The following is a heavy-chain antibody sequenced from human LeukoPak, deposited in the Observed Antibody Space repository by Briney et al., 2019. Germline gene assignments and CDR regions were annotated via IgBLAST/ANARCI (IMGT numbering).Heavy chain of an antibody. V-gene: IGHV3-48*03. Sequence: GGSLRLSCTASGFNFSSYEMNWVRQAPGKGLEWVSYISSSGSTIYYADSVKGRFTISRDNAKNSLYLQMNSLRAEDTAVYYCAELGITMIGGVWGKGTTVTISS. D-gene: IGHD3-10*02. CDR2: ISSSGSTI. CDR3: AELGITMIGGV. J-gene: IGHJ6*04. CDR1: GFNFSSYE.